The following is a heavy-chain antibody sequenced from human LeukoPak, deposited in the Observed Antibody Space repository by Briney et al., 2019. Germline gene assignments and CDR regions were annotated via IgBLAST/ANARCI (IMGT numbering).Heavy chain of an antibody. D-gene: IGHD5-18*01. CDR3: AREDTAMVIRGPPFDY. V-gene: IGHV1-2*02. Sequence: ASVKVSCKAAGYTLTGYYMHWVRQAPGQGLEWMGWINPNSGGTNYAQKFQGRVTMTRDTSISTAYMELSRLRSDDTAVYYCAREDTAMVIRGPPFDYWGQGTLVTVSS. CDR2: INPNSGGT. J-gene: IGHJ4*02. CDR1: GYTLTGYY.